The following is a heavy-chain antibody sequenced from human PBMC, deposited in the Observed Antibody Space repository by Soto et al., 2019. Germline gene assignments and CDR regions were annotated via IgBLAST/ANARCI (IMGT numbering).Heavy chain of an antibody. D-gene: IGHD6-6*01. CDR3: AKRSSSSTFDY. CDR1: GFTFSSYA. Sequence: EVQLLESGGGLVQPGESLRLSCAASGFTFSSYAMSWVRQAPGKGLEWVSVISGSDDRTYYADSVKGRFTSSRDNYKNTLCLQMNSLRAEDTALYYCAKRSSSSTFDYWGQGTLVTVSS. J-gene: IGHJ4*02. CDR2: ISGSDDRT. V-gene: IGHV3-23*01.